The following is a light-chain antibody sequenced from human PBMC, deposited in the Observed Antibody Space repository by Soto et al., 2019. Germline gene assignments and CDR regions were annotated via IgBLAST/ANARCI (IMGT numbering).Light chain of an antibody. CDR1: QSVSATY. CDR3: QHYGTSTRT. Sequence: EIVLTQSPGTLSLSPGESATLSCRATQSVSATYLAWYQQKPGQAPRLLIYAASSRATDIPDRFSGSESGTGFTLAISRLEPEDFAVYWCQHYGTSTRTFGQGTKVEIK. J-gene: IGKJ1*01. CDR2: AAS. V-gene: IGKV3-20*01.